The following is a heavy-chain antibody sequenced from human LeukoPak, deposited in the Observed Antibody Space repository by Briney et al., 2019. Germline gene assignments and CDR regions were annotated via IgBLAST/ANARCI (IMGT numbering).Heavy chain of an antibody. Sequence: SETLSLTCAVYGGSFSGYYWSWIRQPPGKGLEWIGEINHSGSTNYNPSLKSRVTISVDTSKNQFSLKLSSVTAADTAVYYCARGRITMVRGAYYFDYWGQGTLVTVSS. CDR3: ARGRITMVRGAYYFDY. CDR1: GGSFSGYY. CDR2: INHSGST. V-gene: IGHV4-34*01. D-gene: IGHD3-10*01. J-gene: IGHJ4*02.